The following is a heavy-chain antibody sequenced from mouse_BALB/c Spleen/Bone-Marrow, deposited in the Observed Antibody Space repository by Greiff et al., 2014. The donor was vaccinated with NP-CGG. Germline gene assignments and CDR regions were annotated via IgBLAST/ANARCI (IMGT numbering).Heavy chain of an antibody. V-gene: IGHV1S22*01. CDR3: TRGGVYYAYDGAWFAY. J-gene: IGHJ3*01. D-gene: IGHD2-2*01. CDR2: IYPGSGST. CDR1: GYTFTSYW. Sequence: LQQSGSELVRPGASVKLSCKASGYTFTSYWMHWVKQRPGQGLEWIGNIYPGSGSTNYGEKFKSKATLTVDTSSSTAYMQLNSLTSEDSAVDYCTRGGVYYAYDGAWFAYWGQGTLVTVSA.